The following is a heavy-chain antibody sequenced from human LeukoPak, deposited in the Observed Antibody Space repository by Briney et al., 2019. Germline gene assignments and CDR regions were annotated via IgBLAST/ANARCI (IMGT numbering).Heavy chain of an antibody. CDR1: GGTFSSYA. D-gene: IGHD3-3*01. J-gene: IGHJ4*02. V-gene: IGHV1-69*05. Sequence: SVKVSCKASGGTFSSYAISWVRQAPGQGLEWMGRIIPIFGTANYAQKFQGRVTITTDESTSTAYMELSSLRSEDTAVYYCARVTYYDFWSGYDYFDYWGQGILVTVSS. CDR2: IIPIFGTA. CDR3: ARVTYYDFWSGYDYFDY.